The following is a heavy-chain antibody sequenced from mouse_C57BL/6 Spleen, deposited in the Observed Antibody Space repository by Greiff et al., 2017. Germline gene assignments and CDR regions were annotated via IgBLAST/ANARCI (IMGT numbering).Heavy chain of an antibody. CDR3: TKDYYGSRGFDY. D-gene: IGHD1-1*01. Sequence: EVQLQQSGAELVRPGASVKLSCTASGFNIKDYYMHWVKQRPEQGLEWIGRIDPEDGDTEYAPTFQGQATMTADTSSNTAYLQLSSLTSADTAVYYCTKDYYGSRGFDYWGQGTTLTVSS. CDR1: GFNIKDYY. J-gene: IGHJ2*01. V-gene: IGHV14-1*01. CDR2: IDPEDGDT.